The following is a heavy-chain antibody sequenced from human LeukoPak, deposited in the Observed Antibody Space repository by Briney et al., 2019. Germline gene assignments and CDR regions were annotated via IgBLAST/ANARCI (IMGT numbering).Heavy chain of an antibody. Sequence: GASVRVSCKASGGTFSSYAISWVRQAPGQGLEWMGGIIPIIGTANYAQTFQGRVTITTDASTSTAYMELSSLRSDDTAVYYCASRGGGNPGWDYYYYMDVWGKGTTVTVSS. D-gene: IGHD4-23*01. V-gene: IGHV1-69*05. CDR1: GGTFSSYA. CDR2: IIPIIGTA. CDR3: ASRGGGNPGWDYYYYMDV. J-gene: IGHJ6*03.